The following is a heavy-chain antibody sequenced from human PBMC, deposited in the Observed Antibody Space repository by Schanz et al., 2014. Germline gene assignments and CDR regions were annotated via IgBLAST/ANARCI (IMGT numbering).Heavy chain of an antibody. D-gene: IGHD4-17*01. Sequence: EVQLVESGGGLVQPGGSLRLSCAASGFTFSSYSMNWVRQAPGKGLVWVSRTSNDGSFTTFADSVKGRFTISRDNAKNTLYLQMNSLRAEDTAVYYCVRDTDYHFDYWGQGTLVPVSS. V-gene: IGHV3-74*01. CDR1: GFTFSSYS. J-gene: IGHJ4*02. CDR3: VRDTDYHFDY. CDR2: TSNDGSFT.